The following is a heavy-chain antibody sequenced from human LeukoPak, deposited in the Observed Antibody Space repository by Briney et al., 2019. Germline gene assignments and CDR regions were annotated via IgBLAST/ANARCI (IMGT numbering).Heavy chain of an antibody. D-gene: IGHD2-15*01. J-gene: IGHJ4*02. Sequence: PSKTLPLTCTFSGGSISIGDYYWSWIRQPPGKGLEWVGYIYYSGSTYYNPSLKSRVTISVDTSKTQFSLKLSSVTAADTAVYYCARNGVVAATKYFDYWGQGTLVTVSS. CDR1: GGSISIGDYY. CDR2: IYYSGST. CDR3: ARNGVVAATKYFDY. V-gene: IGHV4-30-4*08.